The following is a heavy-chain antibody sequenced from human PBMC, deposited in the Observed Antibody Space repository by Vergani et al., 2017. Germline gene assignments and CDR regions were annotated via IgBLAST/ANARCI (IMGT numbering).Heavy chain of an antibody. CDR1: VFTFSTYA. Sequence: EVQLLESGGGLVQPGGSLRLSCAASVFTFSTYAMTWVRQAPGKGLEWVSTISSDGGSTYYADSVKGRFTISRANSKNTLSLQMNSLTAEDTASYYCAGPQGTSAYYYGGFDYWGQGIMVSVSS. D-gene: IGHD3-22*01. V-gene: IGHV3-23*01. CDR2: ISSDGGST. J-gene: IGHJ4*02. CDR3: AGPQGTSAYYYGGFDY.